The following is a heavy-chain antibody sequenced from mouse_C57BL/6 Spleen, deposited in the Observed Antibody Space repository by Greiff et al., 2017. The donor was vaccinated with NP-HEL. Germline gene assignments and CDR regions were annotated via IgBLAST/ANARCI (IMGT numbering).Heavy chain of an antibody. D-gene: IGHD2-4*01. CDR3: ARDPLYYDYDGFAY. CDR2: ISDGGSYT. CDR1: GFTFSSYA. Sequence: EVHLVESGGGLVKPGGSLKLSCAASGFTFSSYAMSWVRQTPEKRLEWVATISDGGSYTYYPDNVKGRFTISRDNAKNNLYLQMSHLKSEDTAMYYCARDPLYYDYDGFAYWGQGTLVTVSA. J-gene: IGHJ3*01. V-gene: IGHV5-4*01.